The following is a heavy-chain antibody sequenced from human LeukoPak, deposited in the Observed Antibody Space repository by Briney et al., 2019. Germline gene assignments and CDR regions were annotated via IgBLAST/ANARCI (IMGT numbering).Heavy chain of an antibody. V-gene: IGHV3-7*01. J-gene: IGHJ6*03. CDR2: IKQDGSEK. CDR3: PKTGYSSSWFYYYYYYMDV. Sequence: GGSLRLSCAASGSTFSSYWMSWVRQAPGKGLELVANIKQDGSEKYYVDSVKGRFTISRDNAKNSLYLQMNSLRAEDTAVYYCPKTGYSSSWFYYYYYYMDVWGKGTTVTVSS. CDR1: GSTFSSYW. D-gene: IGHD6-13*01.